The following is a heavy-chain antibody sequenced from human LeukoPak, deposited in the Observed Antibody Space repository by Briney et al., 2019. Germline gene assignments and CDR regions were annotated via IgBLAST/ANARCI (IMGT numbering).Heavy chain of an antibody. CDR2: IRYDGSDK. J-gene: IGHJ3*01. CDR3: VKGLDGSGTHFDAFDV. Sequence: PGGSLRLSCVGSRFTFRNYGIHWVRQAPGKGLEWVTFIRYDGSDKYYADSVKGRFSISRDNSKNTLYLQMTTLRPEDTALYYCVKGLDGSGTHFDAFDVWGQGTLVIVSS. D-gene: IGHD3-10*01. V-gene: IGHV3-30*02. CDR1: RFTFRNYG.